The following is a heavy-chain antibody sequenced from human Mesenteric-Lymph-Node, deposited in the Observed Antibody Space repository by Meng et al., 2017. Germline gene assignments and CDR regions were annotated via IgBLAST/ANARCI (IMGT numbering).Heavy chain of an antibody. J-gene: IGHJ4*02. CDR3: ARGYYYDSSGYYANSFDY. V-gene: IGHV4-34*01. Sequence: VQLQPLGAGLLKPAETLSPTCAVYGGSFSGHYWSWIRQTPKKGLEWIGEVDPTAGTTYNPSLKSRVSISLDMSKNQFHLRLNSTTAADTAVYYCARGYYYDSSGYYANSFDYCGQGTLVTVSS. D-gene: IGHD3-22*01. CDR1: GGSFSGHY. CDR2: VDPTAGT.